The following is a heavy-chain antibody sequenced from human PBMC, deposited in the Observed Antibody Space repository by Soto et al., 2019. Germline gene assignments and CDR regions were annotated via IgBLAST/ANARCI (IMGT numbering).Heavy chain of an antibody. CDR3: AKDRLWGSSDRGAPDDFEV. Sequence: SETLSLTCTVSGGSISNRNWWSWLRQSPTKGLEWIGEIYQSGSTNYNPSLESRVTISVDKSKNQFSLELTSLTAADTAVYYCAKDRLWGSSDRGAPDDFEVWGQGTMVTVSS. CDR2: IYQSGST. V-gene: IGHV4-4*02. J-gene: IGHJ3*01. CDR1: GGSISNRNW. D-gene: IGHD6-6*01.